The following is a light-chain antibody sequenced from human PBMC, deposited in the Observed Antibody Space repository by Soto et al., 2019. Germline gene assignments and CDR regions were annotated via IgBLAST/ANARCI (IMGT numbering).Light chain of an antibody. CDR3: QQYGSSPWT. CDR1: QSVSSNY. V-gene: IGKV3-20*01. Sequence: EIVLTQSPGTLSLSPGERATLSCRASQSVSSNYLAWYQQKPGQAPRPLIYGASSRATGIPDRLSGSGAGTDFTLTISRLESEDFAVYYCQQYGSSPWTFGQGTKVETK. J-gene: IGKJ1*01. CDR2: GAS.